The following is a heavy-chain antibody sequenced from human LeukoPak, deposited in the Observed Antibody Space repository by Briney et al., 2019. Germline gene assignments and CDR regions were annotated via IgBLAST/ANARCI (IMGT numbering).Heavy chain of an antibody. CDR3: ARVELSLWAYFDY. J-gene: IGHJ4*02. V-gene: IGHV1-2*02. CDR2: INPNSGGT. D-gene: IGHD3-16*02. CDR1: GYTFTGYY. Sequence: GASVKVSCKASGYTFTGYYIHWVRQAPGQGLEWMGWINPNSGGTNYAQNFQDRVTMTTDTSISTVYMELSRLRPDDTAMYYCARVELSLWAYFDYWGQGTLVTVSS.